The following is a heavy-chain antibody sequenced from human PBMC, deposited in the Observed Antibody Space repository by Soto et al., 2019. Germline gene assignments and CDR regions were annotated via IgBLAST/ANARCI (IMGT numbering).Heavy chain of an antibody. CDR2: ISSTTSGT. J-gene: IGHJ4*02. V-gene: IGHV3-48*01. D-gene: IGHD6-19*01. CDR3: AKDISVAGCFDS. Sequence: EVQLVESGGGLVQPGGSLRLSCAASGFTFSSFSMNWVRQAPGKGLEWVSSISSTTSGTYYAESVKGRFTISRDNARNSLYLQMNSLRAEHSAVYYCAKDISVAGCFDSWGQGTLVTVSS. CDR1: GFTFSSFS.